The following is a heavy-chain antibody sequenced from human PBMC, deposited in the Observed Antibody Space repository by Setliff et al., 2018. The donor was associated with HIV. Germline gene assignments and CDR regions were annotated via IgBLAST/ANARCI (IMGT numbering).Heavy chain of an antibody. D-gene: IGHD3-3*01. CDR2: ITASGGA. CDR3: ARAVVFASGNFWFDP. J-gene: IGHJ5*02. CDR1: GGSIWSGSYY. Sequence: PSETLSLTCTVSGGSIWSGSYYWTWIRQPAGKGLEWIGHITASGGATYNPSVKSRVSISLGPPSSEFSLRLTSVSAADTAVYYCARAVVFASGNFWFDPWGPGALVTVSS. V-gene: IGHV4-61*09.